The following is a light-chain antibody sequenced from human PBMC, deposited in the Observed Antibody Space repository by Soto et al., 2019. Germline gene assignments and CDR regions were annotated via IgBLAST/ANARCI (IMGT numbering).Light chain of an antibody. CDR1: QSVSSN. J-gene: IGKJ5*01. V-gene: IGKV3-15*01. Sequence: EIVMTQSPATLSVSPGESATLSCRSSQSVSSNLAWHQKKPGQAPRILMYDASTRATGISARFSGSGSGTEFNLTISRLQSEDFAVYYCQQYHNWPITFGQGTRLEIK. CDR2: DAS. CDR3: QQYHNWPIT.